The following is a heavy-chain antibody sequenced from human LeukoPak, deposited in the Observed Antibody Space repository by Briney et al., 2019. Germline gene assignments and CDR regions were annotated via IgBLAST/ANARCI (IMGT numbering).Heavy chain of an antibody. CDR3: TRGRPVWVPFDY. V-gene: IGHV4-59*07. J-gene: IGHJ4*02. CDR2: INYSGST. Sequence: PSHTLSLPCTVSTRSLSINCLRWSRQPAGEGLEWIGSINYSGSTTYNPSLKSRLSISVDPTKNHFSRKLTSVTAALTAVYLCTRGRPVWVPFDYWGQGTWSPSPQ. D-gene: IGHD1-1*01. CDR1: TRSLSINC.